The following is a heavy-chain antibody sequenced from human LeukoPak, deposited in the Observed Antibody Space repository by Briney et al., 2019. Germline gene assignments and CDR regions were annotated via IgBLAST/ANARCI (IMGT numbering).Heavy chain of an antibody. Sequence: SGGSLRLSCAASGFTFSSYSMNWVRQAPGKGLEWVSAISGSGGSTYYADSVKGRFTISRDNSKNTLYLQMNSLRAEDTAVYYCAKDLPSSGYYLEGVDYWGQGTLVTVSS. J-gene: IGHJ4*02. CDR3: AKDLPSSGYYLEGVDY. V-gene: IGHV3-23*01. CDR1: GFTFSSYS. D-gene: IGHD3-22*01. CDR2: ISGSGGST.